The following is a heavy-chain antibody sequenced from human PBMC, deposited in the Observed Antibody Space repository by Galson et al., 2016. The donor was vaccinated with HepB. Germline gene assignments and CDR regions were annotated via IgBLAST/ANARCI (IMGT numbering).Heavy chain of an antibody. CDR2: TFYRSTWEN. CDR3: ARAVMLGRGMDV. J-gene: IGHJ6*02. V-gene: IGHV6-1*01. Sequence: CAISGDSVYNNGAAWVWIRQSPSRGLEWLGRTFYRSTWENHYAGSVKNRITISPDTSRNQFSLHLNSVTPEDTAVYYCARAVMLGRGMDVWGQGTSVAVSS. CDR1: GDSVYNNGAA. D-gene: IGHD3-10*01.